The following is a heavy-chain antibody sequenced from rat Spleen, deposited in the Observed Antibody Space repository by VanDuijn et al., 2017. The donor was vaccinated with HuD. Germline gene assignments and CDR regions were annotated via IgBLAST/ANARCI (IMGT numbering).Heavy chain of an antibody. CDR3: ARHRLYYYDGTYYYSRVMDA. CDR1: GFTFSNYG. V-gene: IGHV5-25*01. Sequence: EVQLVESGGGLVQPGSSMRLSCVASGFTFSNYGMAWVRQAPKKGLEWVAYITYDGGSTYYRDSVKGRFTISRDNAKSTLYLQMDSLRSEDTATYYCARHRLYYYDGTYYYSRVMDAWGQGASVTVSS. J-gene: IGHJ4*01. D-gene: IGHD1-12*02. CDR2: ITYDGGST.